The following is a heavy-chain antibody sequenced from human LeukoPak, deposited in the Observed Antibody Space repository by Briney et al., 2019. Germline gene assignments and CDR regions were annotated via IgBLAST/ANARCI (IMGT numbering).Heavy chain of an antibody. J-gene: IGHJ5*02. Sequence: GASVTLSFTASGYTFTIYYMHWVRLAPGQGLEWMGIINPSGGSTSYAQKFQGRVTMTRVTSTSTVYMELSSLRSEDTAVYYCARVGSAWGRFDPWGQGTLVTVSS. CDR3: ARVGSAWGRFDP. D-gene: IGHD3-16*01. CDR1: GYTFTIYY. CDR2: INPSGGST. V-gene: IGHV1-46*01.